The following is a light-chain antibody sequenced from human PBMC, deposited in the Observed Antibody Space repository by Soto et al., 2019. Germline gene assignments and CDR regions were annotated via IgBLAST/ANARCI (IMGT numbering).Light chain of an antibody. CDR1: QNLLYSSDSKHY. CDR2: WAS. CDR3: QPFYCTPLT. V-gene: IGKV4-1*01. J-gene: IGKJ4*01. Sequence: DIVMTQSPDSLAMSLGETATINCKSSQNLLYSSDSKHYLGWYQQKPGQPPRLLIYWASTRASVVPDRFSGSESGTDFTLTISSLQAVDVAVYYCQPFYCTPLTFGGGTKVEIK.